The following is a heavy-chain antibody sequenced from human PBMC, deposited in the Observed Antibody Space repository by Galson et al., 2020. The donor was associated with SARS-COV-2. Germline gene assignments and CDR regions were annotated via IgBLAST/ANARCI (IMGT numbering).Heavy chain of an antibody. CDR3: ARELAVAYYYYYYMDV. CDR2: TYYRSKWYN. V-gene: IGHV6-1*01. CDR1: GDSVSRNSAA. D-gene: IGHD6-19*01. J-gene: IGHJ6*03. Sequence: SQTLSLTCAISGDSVSRNSAAWNWIKQSPSRGLEWLGRTYYRSKWYNDYAVSVKSRITINPDTSKNQFSLQLNSVTPEDTAVYYCARELAVAYYYYYYMDVWGKGTTVTVSS.